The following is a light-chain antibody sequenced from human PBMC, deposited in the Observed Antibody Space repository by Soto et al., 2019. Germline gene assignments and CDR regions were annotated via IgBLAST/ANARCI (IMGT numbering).Light chain of an antibody. V-gene: IGKV1-39*01. J-gene: IGKJ1*01. CDR3: QQSFITPWT. Sequence: DIQMTKSPSSLSASVGDRVTITCRASQSITSYLNWYQQRPGKAPNLLIYAASSLQSGVPSRFSGSGSGTDFTLTISSLQPEDFATYYCQQSFITPWTFGQGTKVEIK. CDR1: QSITSY. CDR2: AAS.